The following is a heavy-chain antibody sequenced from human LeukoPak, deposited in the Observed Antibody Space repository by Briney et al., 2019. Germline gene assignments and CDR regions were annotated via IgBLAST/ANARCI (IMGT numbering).Heavy chain of an antibody. V-gene: IGHV1-2*02. Sequence: GASVKVSCKASGYPFTGYYMHWVRQAPGQGLEWMGWINPNSGGTNYAQKFQGRVTMTRDTSISTAYMELSRLRSDDTAVYYCARVGGYCSSTSCFNWGQGTLVTVSS. CDR3: ARVGGYCSSTSCFN. CDR2: INPNSGGT. D-gene: IGHD2-2*01. J-gene: IGHJ4*02. CDR1: GYPFTGYY.